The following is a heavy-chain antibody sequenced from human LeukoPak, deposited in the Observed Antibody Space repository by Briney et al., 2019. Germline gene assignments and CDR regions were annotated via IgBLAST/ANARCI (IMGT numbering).Heavy chain of an antibody. J-gene: IGHJ3*02. D-gene: IGHD3-10*01. Sequence: GASVKVSCKASGYTFTSYAMNWVRQAPGQGLEWMGWINTNTGNPTYAQGFTGRFVFSLDTSVSTAYLQISSLKAEDTAVYYCASRTEAFDYYGSAFDIWGQGTMVTVSS. CDR1: GYTFTSYA. V-gene: IGHV7-4-1*02. CDR3: ASRTEAFDYYGSAFDI. CDR2: INTNTGNP.